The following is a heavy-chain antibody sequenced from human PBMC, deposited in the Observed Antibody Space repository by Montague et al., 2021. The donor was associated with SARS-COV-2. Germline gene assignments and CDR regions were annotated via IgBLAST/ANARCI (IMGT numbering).Heavy chain of an antibody. CDR3: ARYGSVDILTGYYRFDY. CDR1: GGSISSYY. Sequence: SETLSLTCTVSGGSISSYYWSWIRQPPGKGLEWIGYIYYSGSTNYNPSLKSRVTISVDTSKNQFSLKLSSVTAADTAVYYCARYGSVDILTGYYRFDYWGQGTLVTVSS. D-gene: IGHD3-9*01. V-gene: IGHV4-59*01. CDR2: IYYSGST. J-gene: IGHJ4*02.